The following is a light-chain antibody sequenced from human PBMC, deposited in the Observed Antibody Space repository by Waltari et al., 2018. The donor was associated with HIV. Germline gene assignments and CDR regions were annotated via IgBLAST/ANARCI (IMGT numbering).Light chain of an antibody. Sequence: QSVLTQPPSVSEAPRQRVTIPCSGSSSNIGNNAVNWYQQLPGKPPKLLIYYDDRLASGVSDRFSGSKSGTTASLAISGLQSEDESDYYCAAWDDSLNGVVFGGGTKLTVL. J-gene: IGLJ2*01. CDR3: AAWDDSLNGVV. V-gene: IGLV1-36*01. CDR2: YDD. CDR1: SSNIGNNA.